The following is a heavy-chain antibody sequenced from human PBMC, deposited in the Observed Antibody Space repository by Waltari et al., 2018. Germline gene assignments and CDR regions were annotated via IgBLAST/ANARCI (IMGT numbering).Heavy chain of an antibody. Sequence: EVQLVESGGGLVQPGGSLRLSCAAAGFTFSSSWRSWVRQAPGKGLDWVANIKQDGSKKYYVDSVKGRFTISRDNAKNSLYLQMNSLRAEDTAVYYCARDGSSWYYFDYWGQGTLVTVSS. CDR1: GFTFSSSW. J-gene: IGHJ4*02. D-gene: IGHD6-13*01. CDR2: IKQDGSKK. CDR3: ARDGSSWYYFDY. V-gene: IGHV3-7*01.